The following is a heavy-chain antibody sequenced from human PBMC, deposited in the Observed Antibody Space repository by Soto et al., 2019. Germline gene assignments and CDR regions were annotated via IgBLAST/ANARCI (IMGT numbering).Heavy chain of an antibody. J-gene: IGHJ5*02. D-gene: IGHD2-15*01. CDR1: GFTFHDHA. V-gene: IGHV3-23*01. Sequence: PGGSLRLSCATSGFTFHDHAMSWVRQAPGKGLEWVSAIAFTGSATYYADSVKGRFTISRDNSKNIVYLQMNSLRVDDTAVYYCAREGRYCSGGSCYELWFDPWGQGTLVTVS. CDR2: IAFTGSAT. CDR3: AREGRYCSGGSCYELWFDP.